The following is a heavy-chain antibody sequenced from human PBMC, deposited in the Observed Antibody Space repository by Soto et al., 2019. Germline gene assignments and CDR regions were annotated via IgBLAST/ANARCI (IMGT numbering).Heavy chain of an antibody. CDR2: IYYSGST. D-gene: IGHD3-10*01. Sequence: QLQLQESGPGLVKPSETLSLTCTVSGGSISSSSYNWGWIRQPPGKGREWIGSIYYSGSTYYNPSLKSRVTISVDTSKNQFSLKLSSLTAADTAVYYCARATPIQLLWFGEVDYWGQGTLVTVSS. J-gene: IGHJ4*02. V-gene: IGHV4-39*01. CDR3: ARATPIQLLWFGEVDY. CDR1: GGSISSSSYN.